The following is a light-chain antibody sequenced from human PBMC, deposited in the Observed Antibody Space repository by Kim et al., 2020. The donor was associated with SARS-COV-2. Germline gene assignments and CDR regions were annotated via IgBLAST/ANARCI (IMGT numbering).Light chain of an antibody. CDR1: QGISNY. Sequence: ASVGDRVTITCRASQGISNYLALYQQKPGKVPKLLIYAASTLQSGVPSRFSGSGSGTNFTLTISSLQPEDVASYYCQKYNSAPLTFGPGTKLEI. V-gene: IGKV1-27*01. CDR2: AAS. CDR3: QKYNSAPLT. J-gene: IGKJ3*01.